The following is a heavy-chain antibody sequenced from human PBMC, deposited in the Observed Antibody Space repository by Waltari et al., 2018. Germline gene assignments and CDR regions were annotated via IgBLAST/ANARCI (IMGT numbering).Heavy chain of an antibody. Sequence: EVQLVQSGAEVKKPGESLKISCKGSGYSFTSYWIGWVRQMPGKGLEWMGIIYPGDSDTRYSPSFQGQVTISADKSISTAYRQWSSLKASDTAMYYCARRYYGDSDNSWYFDLWGRGTLVTVSS. CDR1: GYSFTSYW. J-gene: IGHJ2*01. V-gene: IGHV5-51*01. CDR3: ARRYYGDSDNSWYFDL. D-gene: IGHD4-17*01. CDR2: IYPGDSDT.